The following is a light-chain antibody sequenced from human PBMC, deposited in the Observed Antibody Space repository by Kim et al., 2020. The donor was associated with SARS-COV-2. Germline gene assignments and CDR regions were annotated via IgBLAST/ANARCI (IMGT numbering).Light chain of an antibody. V-gene: IGLV3-1*01. CDR3: QAWDSSTAWV. CDR1: KLGDKY. J-gene: IGLJ3*02. Sequence: VAPGQTASITCSGDKLGDKYACWYQQKPGQSPVLVIYQDSKRPSGIPERFSGSNSGNSATLTISGTQAMDEADYYCQAWDSSTAWVFGGGTQLTVL. CDR2: QDS.